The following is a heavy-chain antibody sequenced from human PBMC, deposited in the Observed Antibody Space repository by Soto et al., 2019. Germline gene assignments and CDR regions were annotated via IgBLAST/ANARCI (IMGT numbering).Heavy chain of an antibody. J-gene: IGHJ5*02. CDR1: GFTFTSSA. D-gene: IGHD1-1*01. CDR2: IVVGSGNT. Sequence: SGMVSCKASGFTFTSSAVQWVRQARGQRLEWIGWIVVGSGNTNYAQKFQERVTITRDMSTSTAYTELSSLRSEDTAVYYCAELELERHVGRPWGQGTLVTVS. V-gene: IGHV1-58*01. CDR3: AELELERHVGRP.